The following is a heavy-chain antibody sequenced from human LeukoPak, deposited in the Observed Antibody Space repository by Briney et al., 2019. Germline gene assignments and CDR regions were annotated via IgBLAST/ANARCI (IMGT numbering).Heavy chain of an antibody. CDR2: IYYSGST. CDR3: ARNYYGSGSYGDLGVDY. D-gene: IGHD3-10*01. Sequence: SQTLSLTCTVSGGSISSGGYYWSWIRQHPGKGLEWIGYIYYSGSTYYNPSLKSRVTISVDTSKNQFSLKLSSVTAADTAVYYCARNYYGSGSYGDLGVDYWGQGTPVTVSS. J-gene: IGHJ4*02. CDR1: GGSISSGGYY. V-gene: IGHV4-31*03.